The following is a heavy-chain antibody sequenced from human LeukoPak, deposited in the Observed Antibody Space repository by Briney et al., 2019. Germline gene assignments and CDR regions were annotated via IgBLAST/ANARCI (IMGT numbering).Heavy chain of an antibody. V-gene: IGHV1-69*04. J-gene: IGHJ4*02. CDR3: ALEGVRAPPPYYFDY. CDR2: IIPILGIA. D-gene: IGHD3-10*01. CDR1: GGTFSSYA. Sequence: ASVKVSCKASGGTFSSYAISWVRQAPGQGMEWMGRIIPILGIANYAQKFQGRVTITADKSTSTAYMELSSLRSEDTAVYYCALEGVRAPPPYYFDYWGQGTLVTVSS.